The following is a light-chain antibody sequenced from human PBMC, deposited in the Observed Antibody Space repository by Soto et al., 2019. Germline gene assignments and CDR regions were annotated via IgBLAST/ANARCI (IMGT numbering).Light chain of an antibody. CDR2: DAS. CDR3: QQYNSYSEA. V-gene: IGKV1-5*01. J-gene: IGKJ1*01. CDR1: QSISIW. Sequence: IQMPQSTSTLSASVGDRVTITCRASQSISIWLAWYQQKPGEAPKLLIYDASALPRGVPSRFSGSGSGTEFTLTISSLQPDDFATYYCQQYNSYSEAFGQGTKVDIK.